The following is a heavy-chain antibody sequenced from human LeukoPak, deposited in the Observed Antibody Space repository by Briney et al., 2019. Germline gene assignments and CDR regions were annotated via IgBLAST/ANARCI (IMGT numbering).Heavy chain of an antibody. J-gene: IGHJ4*02. V-gene: IGHV4-59*05. D-gene: IGHD3-22*01. CDR2: IYYSGST. CDR1: GGSISSYY. CDR3: ASFPQGGYYYDSSGYPGY. Sequence: PSETLSLTCTVSGGSISSYYWSWIRQPPGKGLEWIGSIYYSGSTYYNPSLKSRVTISVDTSKNQFSLKLSSVTAADTAVYYCASFPQGGYYYDSSGYPGYWGQGTLVTVSS.